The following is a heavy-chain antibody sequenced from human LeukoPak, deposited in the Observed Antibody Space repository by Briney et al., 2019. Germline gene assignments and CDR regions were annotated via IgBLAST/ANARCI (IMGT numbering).Heavy chain of an antibody. CDR3: AGGGSSWYYFDY. J-gene: IGHJ4*02. V-gene: IGHV4-34*01. D-gene: IGHD6-13*01. Sequence: SETLSLTCAVYGGSFSGYYWSWIRQPPGKGLEWIGEINHSGSTNYNPSLKSRVTISVDTSKNQFSLKLSSVTAADTAVYYCAGGGSSWYYFDYWGQGTLVTVSS. CDR2: INHSGST. CDR1: GGSFSGYY.